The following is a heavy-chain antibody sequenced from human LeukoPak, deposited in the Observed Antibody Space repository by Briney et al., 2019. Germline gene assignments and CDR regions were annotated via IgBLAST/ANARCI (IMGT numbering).Heavy chain of an antibody. V-gene: IGHV3-74*01. CDR2: INSDGSST. CDR1: GFTFSSYW. CDR3: ARDSWESGLDYFDY. D-gene: IGHD1-26*01. Sequence: GGSLRLSCSASGFTFSSYWMHCVRQAPGKELVWFSRINSDGSSTSYADSVKGRFTISRDNAKNTLYLQMNSLRAEDTAVYYCARDSWESGLDYFDYWGQGTLVTVSS. J-gene: IGHJ4*02.